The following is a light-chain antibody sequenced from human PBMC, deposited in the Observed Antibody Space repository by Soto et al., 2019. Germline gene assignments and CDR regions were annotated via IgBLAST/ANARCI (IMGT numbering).Light chain of an antibody. V-gene: IGKV3-11*01. CDR1: QSVSSY. J-gene: IGKJ5*01. CDR2: DAS. Sequence: EIVLTQSPATLSLSPGERVTLSCRASQSVSSYLAWYQQKPGQAPRLLIHDASNRATGIPVRFSSSGSGTDFTLTISSLEPEDFAVYYCQQRTNWPPTFGQGTRLEIK. CDR3: QQRTNWPPT.